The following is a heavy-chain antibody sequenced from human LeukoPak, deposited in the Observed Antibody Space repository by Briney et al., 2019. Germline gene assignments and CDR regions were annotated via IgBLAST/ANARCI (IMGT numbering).Heavy chain of an antibody. J-gene: IGHJ3*02. Sequence: SVKVSCKASGGTFSSYAISWVRQAPGQGLEWMGRIIPILGIANYAQKFQGRVTITADKSTSTAYMELSSLRSEDTAVYYCASSTTGLITDAFDIWGQGTMVTVSS. V-gene: IGHV1-69*04. CDR3: ASSTTGLITDAFDI. CDR2: IIPILGIA. D-gene: IGHD1-1*01. CDR1: GGTFSSYA.